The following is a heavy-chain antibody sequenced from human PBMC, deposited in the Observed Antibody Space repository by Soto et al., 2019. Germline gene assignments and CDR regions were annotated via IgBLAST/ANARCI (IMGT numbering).Heavy chain of an antibody. Sequence: PSETLSLTCTVYGGSFSGYSWTWVRQPPGKGLEWIGEINHYGNTNYNPSLKSRVTISGDTSNNPFSRKLSSVTAADTAVYYCASGPIYDFWSHWGQGSLVTVYS. CDR1: GGSFSGYS. V-gene: IGHV4-34*01. J-gene: IGHJ4*02. CDR3: ASGPIYDFWSH. D-gene: IGHD3-3*01. CDR2: INHYGNT.